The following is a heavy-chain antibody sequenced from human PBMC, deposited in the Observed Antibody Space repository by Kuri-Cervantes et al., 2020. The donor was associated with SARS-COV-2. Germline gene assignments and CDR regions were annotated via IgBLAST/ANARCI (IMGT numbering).Heavy chain of an antibody. V-gene: IGHV1-24*01. J-gene: IGHJ6*02. CDR3: ARAIVVVPAAIRSSYDYYCYYGMDV. CDR2: FDPEDGET. CDR1: GYTLTELS. D-gene: IGHD2-2*02. Sequence: ASVKVSCKVSGYTLTELSMHWVRQAPGKGLEWMGGFDPEDGETIYAQKFQGRVAMTEDTSTDTAYMELRSLRSDDTAVYYCARAIVVVPAAIRSSYDYYCYYGMDVWGQGTTVTGSS.